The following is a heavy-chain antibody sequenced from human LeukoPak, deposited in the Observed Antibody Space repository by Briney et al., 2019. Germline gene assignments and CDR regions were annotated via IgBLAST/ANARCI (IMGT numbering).Heavy chain of an antibody. V-gene: IGHV3-23*01. CDR2: ISGSGGST. CDR3: AKDSRIITGTQDY. CDR1: GFTFSSYT. J-gene: IGHJ4*02. D-gene: IGHD1-20*01. Sequence: PGGSLRLSCAASGFTFSSYTMSWVRQAPGKGLEWVSAISGSGGSTYYADSVKGRFTISRDNSKNTLYLQMNSLRAEDTAVYYCAKDSRIITGTQDYWGQGTLVTVSS.